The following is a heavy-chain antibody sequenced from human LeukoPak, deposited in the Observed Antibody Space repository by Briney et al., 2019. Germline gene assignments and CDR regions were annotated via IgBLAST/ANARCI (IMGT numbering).Heavy chain of an antibody. CDR2: INPSGGST. J-gene: IGHJ4*02. V-gene: IGHV1-46*01. CDR3: ARDRYSSSYENYYFEY. CDR1: GYTFTRYY. Sequence: ASVKVSCKASGYTFTRYYMHWVRQAPGQGLDWMGLINPSGGSTSYAQKFEGRVTMTRDTSTSTVYMELSSLRSEDTAVYYCARDRYSSSYENYYFEYWGQGTLVTVSS. D-gene: IGHD6-6*01.